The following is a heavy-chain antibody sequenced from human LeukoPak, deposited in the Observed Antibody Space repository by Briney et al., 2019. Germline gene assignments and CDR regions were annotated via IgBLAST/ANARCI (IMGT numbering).Heavy chain of an antibody. J-gene: IGHJ4*02. V-gene: IGHV3-23*01. CDR1: GFTFSSYA. CDR2: ISGSGGST. Sequence: GGSLRLSCAASGFTFSSYAMSWVRQAPGKGLEWVSAISGSGGSTYYADSVKGRFTISRDNSKNTLYLQMNSLRAEDTAVYYCAKAPWGTIFGVATGYYFDYWGQGTLVTVSS. D-gene: IGHD3-3*01. CDR3: AKAPWGTIFGVATGYYFDY.